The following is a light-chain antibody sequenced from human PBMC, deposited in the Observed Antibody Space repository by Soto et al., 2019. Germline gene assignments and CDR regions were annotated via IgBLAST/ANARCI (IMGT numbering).Light chain of an antibody. CDR2: DNN. Sequence: QSVLTQPPSVSAAPGQTVTISCSGSSSNIGNNYLSSYQQHPGTTPKLLIYDNNKRPSGIPDRFSGSRSGTSATLGITGLQTGDEADYYCGTWDSSLSAVVFGGGTKVTVL. V-gene: IGLV1-51*01. CDR3: GTWDSSLSAVV. CDR1: SSNIGNNY. J-gene: IGLJ2*01.